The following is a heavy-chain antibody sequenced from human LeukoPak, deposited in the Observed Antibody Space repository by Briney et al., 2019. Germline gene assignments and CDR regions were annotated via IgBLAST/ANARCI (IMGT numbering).Heavy chain of an antibody. CDR1: GFTVSSNY. Sequence: GGSLRLSCAASGFTVSSNYMNWVRQAPGKGLEWVSVIYSGGSTYYADSVKGRFTISRHNSKNTLHLQMNSLRAEDTAVYYCARDGDLCFGELELVYWGQGTLVTVSS. CDR3: ARDGDLCFGELELVY. V-gene: IGHV3-53*04. J-gene: IGHJ4*02. CDR2: IYSGGST. D-gene: IGHD3-10*01.